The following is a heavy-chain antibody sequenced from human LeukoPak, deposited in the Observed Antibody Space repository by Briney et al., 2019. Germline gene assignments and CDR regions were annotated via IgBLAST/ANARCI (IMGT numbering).Heavy chain of an antibody. CDR3: AREIGGYYDSSGYYEGTPDY. V-gene: IGHV1-2*02. D-gene: IGHD3-22*01. CDR2: INPNSGGT. CDR1: GYTFTGYY. J-gene: IGHJ4*02. Sequence: ASVKVSCKASGYTFTGYYMHWVRRAPGQGLEWMGWINPNSGGTNYAQKFQGRVTMTRDTSISTAYMELSRLRSDDTAVYYCAREIGGYYDSSGYYEGTPDYWGQGTLVTVSS.